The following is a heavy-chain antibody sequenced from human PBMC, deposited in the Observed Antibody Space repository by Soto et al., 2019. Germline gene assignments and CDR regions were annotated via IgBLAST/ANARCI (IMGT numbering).Heavy chain of an antibody. Sequence: ASVKVSCKASGYTFTSHGISWVRQAPGQGLEWMGWISAYNGNTNYAQKLQGRVTMTTDTSTSTAYMELRSLRSDDTAVYYCARDRKMVRGVISETPGLGMDVWGQGTTVTVSS. J-gene: IGHJ6*02. V-gene: IGHV1-18*01. CDR2: ISAYNGNT. D-gene: IGHD3-10*01. CDR1: GYTFTSHG. CDR3: ARDRKMVRGVISETPGLGMDV.